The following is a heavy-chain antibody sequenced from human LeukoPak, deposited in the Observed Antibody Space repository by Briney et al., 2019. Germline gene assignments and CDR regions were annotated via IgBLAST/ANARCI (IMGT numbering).Heavy chain of an antibody. V-gene: IGHV3-21*01. D-gene: IGHD1-26*01. J-gene: IGHJ6*03. CDR3: ARRSGSYPYYYYMDV. CDR2: ISSSSSYI. CDR1: GFTFSSYS. Sequence: GGSLRLSCAASGFTFSSYSMNWVRQAPGKGLEWVSSISSSSSYIYYADSVKGRFTISRDNAKNSLYLQMNSLRAEDTAVYCCARRSGSYPYYYYMDVWGKGTTVTVSS.